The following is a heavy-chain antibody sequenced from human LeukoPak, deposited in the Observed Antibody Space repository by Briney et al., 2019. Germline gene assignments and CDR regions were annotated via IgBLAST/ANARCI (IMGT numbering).Heavy chain of an antibody. J-gene: IGHJ4*02. V-gene: IGHV1-2*02. Sequence: ASVKVSCKASGYTFTGYYMHWVRQAPGQGLKWMGWINPNSGGTNYAQKFQGRVTMTRDTSISTAYMELSRLRSDDTAVYYCARDYGRGYYGSGSYYNPTNYHFDYWGQGTLVTVSS. D-gene: IGHD3-10*01. CDR2: INPNSGGT. CDR3: ARDYGRGYYGSGSYYNPTNYHFDY. CDR1: GYTFTGYY.